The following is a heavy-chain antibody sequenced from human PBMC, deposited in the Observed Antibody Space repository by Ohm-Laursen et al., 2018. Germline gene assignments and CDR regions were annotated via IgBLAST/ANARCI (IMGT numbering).Heavy chain of an antibody. CDR1: GGSFSGYY. D-gene: IGHD3-22*01. CDR3: ARISYYDSSGYYVFDP. Sequence: GTLSLTWAVYGGSFSGYYWNWIRQPPGKGLEWIGEINHSRSTKYNSSFKSRVTISVDTSKNQFSLKLSSVTAADTAVYYCARISYYDSSGYYVFDPWGQGTLVTVSS. V-gene: IGHV4-34*01. J-gene: IGHJ5*02. CDR2: INHSRST.